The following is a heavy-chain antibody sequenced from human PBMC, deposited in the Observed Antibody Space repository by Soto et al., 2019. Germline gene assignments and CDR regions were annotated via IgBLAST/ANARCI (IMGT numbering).Heavy chain of an antibody. V-gene: IGHV3-11*01. D-gene: IGHD4-17*01. Sequence: GGSLRLSCAASGYPFSDYYMSWIRKAPGKGLEWVSYISSSGSTIYYADSVEGRFTISRDNAKNSLYLQMNSLRAEDTAVYYCASPRAYGDYVGEYYYYGMDVWGQGTTVTVSS. CDR3: ASPRAYGDYVGEYYYYGMDV. CDR1: GYPFSDYY. J-gene: IGHJ6*02. CDR2: ISSSGSTI.